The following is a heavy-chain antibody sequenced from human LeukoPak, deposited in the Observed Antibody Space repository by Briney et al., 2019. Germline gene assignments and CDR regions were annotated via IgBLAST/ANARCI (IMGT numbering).Heavy chain of an antibody. V-gene: IGHV3-48*03. Sequence: PGGSLRLSCAASGFTSSSYEMNWVRQAPGKGLEWVSYISSSGSTIYYADSVKGRFTFSRDNAKNSLYLQMNSLRAEDTAVYYCARDPGSYYLDYWGQGTLVTVSS. CDR1: GFTSSSYE. J-gene: IGHJ4*02. D-gene: IGHD3-10*01. CDR3: ARDPGSYYLDY. CDR2: ISSSGSTI.